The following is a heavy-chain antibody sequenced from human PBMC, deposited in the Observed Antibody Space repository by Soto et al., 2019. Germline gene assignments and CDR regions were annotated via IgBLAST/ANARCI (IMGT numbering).Heavy chain of an antibody. CDR1: GFAFSDYY. J-gene: IGHJ4*02. V-gene: IGHV3-11*05. CDR2: LSNSGTYT. Sequence: QVQLVQSGEGLAKPGGPLTLSCAASGFAFSDYYRTWIGQAPGKGLGWVSSLSNSGTYTNYADSVKGRFITSRDNAKNSLFLHLNSLRAEDTAVYFCARDRYVFDYWGQGALVTVSS. CDR3: ARDRYVFDY. D-gene: IGHD3-16*01.